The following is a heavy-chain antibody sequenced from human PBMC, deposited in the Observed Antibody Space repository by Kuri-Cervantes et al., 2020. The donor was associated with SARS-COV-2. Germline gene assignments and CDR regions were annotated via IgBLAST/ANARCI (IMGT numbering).Heavy chain of an antibody. V-gene: IGHV3-53*04. CDR2: IYSGGST. Sequence: ETLSLTCVGSGFTVSRNHMSWVRQAPGKGLEWVSVIYSGGSTYYADSVKGRFTISRHNPKNTLYLQMNSLRAEDTAVYYCAREHYDFTMTDLDVWGKGTTVTVSS. CDR1: GFTVSRNH. D-gene: IGHD3-22*01. J-gene: IGHJ6*04. CDR3: AREHYDFTMTDLDV.